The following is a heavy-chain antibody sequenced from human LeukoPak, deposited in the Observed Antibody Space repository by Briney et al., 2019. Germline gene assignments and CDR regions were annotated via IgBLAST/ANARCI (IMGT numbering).Heavy chain of an antibody. Sequence: EGSLRLSCAASGFTVSSNYMSWVRQAPGKGVEWASVIYSGGSTYYADSMKGRFTISRDNSKNPLYLQMNSLRAEDTAVYYCARVGYGDYGFDYWGQGTLVTVSS. V-gene: IGHV3-66*01. CDR2: IYSGGST. CDR3: ARVGYGDYGFDY. J-gene: IGHJ4*02. D-gene: IGHD4-17*01. CDR1: GFTVSSNY.